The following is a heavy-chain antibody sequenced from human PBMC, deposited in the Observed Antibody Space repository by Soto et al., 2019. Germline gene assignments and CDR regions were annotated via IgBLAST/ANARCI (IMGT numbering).Heavy chain of an antibody. J-gene: IGHJ4*02. D-gene: IGHD6-13*01. CDR1: GYTFTSSG. CDR2: ISAYNGNT. V-gene: IGHV1-18*01. CDR3: ARGGRMAAAGTPRPYFDY. Sequence: ASVKVSCKASGYTFTSSGISWVRQAPGQGLEWMGWISAYNGNTNYAQKLQGRVTMTTDTSTSTAYMELRSLRSDDTAVYYCARGGRMAAAGTPRPYFDYWGQGTLGTVSS.